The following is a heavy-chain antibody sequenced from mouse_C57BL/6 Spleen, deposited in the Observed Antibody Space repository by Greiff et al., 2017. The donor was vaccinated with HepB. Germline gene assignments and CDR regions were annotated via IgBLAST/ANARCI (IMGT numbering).Heavy chain of an antibody. CDR3: ARSRNWGVSYWYFDV. J-gene: IGHJ1*03. D-gene: IGHD4-1*01. Sequence: VQLQQSGAELVKPGASVKLSCKASGYTFTSYWMHWVKQRPGRGLEWIGRIDPNSGGTKYNEKFKSKATLTVDKPSSTAYMQLSSLTSEDSAVYYCARSRNWGVSYWYFDVWGTGTTVTVSS. V-gene: IGHV1-72*01. CDR1: GYTFTSYW. CDR2: IDPNSGGT.